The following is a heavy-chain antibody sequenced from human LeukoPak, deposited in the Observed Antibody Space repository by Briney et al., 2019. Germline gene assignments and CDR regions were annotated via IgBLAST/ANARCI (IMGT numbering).Heavy chain of an antibody. Sequence: SETLSLTCTVSNGSVRSYYWSWVRQSPGKGLEWIGYIYYSGSTSYNPSLKSRVTISIHTSRNQFSLMLSSVTAADTAMYYCARYYDRTRFDYWGQGTLVTVSS. V-gene: IGHV4-59*08. CDR1: NGSVRSYY. D-gene: IGHD3-16*01. J-gene: IGHJ4*02. CDR2: IYYSGST. CDR3: ARYYDRTRFDY.